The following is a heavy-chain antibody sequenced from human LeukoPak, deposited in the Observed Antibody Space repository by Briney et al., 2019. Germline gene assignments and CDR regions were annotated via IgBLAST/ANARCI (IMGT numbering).Heavy chain of an antibody. CDR3: ARDHSSGYYDY. D-gene: IGHD3-22*01. CDR2: INGNGGST. V-gene: IGHV3-23*01. J-gene: IGHJ4*02. Sequence: GGSLRLSCAASGFTFSNYAMSWVRQAPGKGLEWVSGINGNGGSTYNADSVKGRFTISRDNAKNSLYLQMNSLRAEDTAVYYCARDHSSGYYDYWGQGTLVTVSS. CDR1: GFTFSNYA.